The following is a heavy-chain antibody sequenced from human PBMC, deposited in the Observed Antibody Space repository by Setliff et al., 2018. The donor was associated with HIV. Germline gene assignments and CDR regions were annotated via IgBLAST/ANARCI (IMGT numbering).Heavy chain of an antibody. CDR2: IYRGGST. Sequence: GGSLRLSCAASGFTVSSNYVSWVRQAPGKGLEWVSIIYRGGSTYYADSVKGRFTISRDNSKNTLYLQMNSLRAEDTAVYYCSSPGPGHGYSYGYFDYWGQGTLVTVSS. CDR1: GFTVSSNY. D-gene: IGHD5-18*01. V-gene: IGHV3-53*01. J-gene: IGHJ4*02. CDR3: SSPGPGHGYSYGYFDY.